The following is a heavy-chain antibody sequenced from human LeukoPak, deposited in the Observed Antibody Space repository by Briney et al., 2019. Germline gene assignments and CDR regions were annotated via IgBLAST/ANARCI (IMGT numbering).Heavy chain of an antibody. CDR2: ISYDGINK. D-gene: IGHD3-16*02. Sequence: PGRPLRLSCAASGFTFSAYALHWVRQAPGKGLEWVALISYDGINKYYADSVKGRFTISRDNSKNMFYVQMDSLRADDTAVYYCARDWNVWVNYQRGGFDCWGQGTLVTVSS. CDR3: ARDWNVWVNYQRGGFDC. V-gene: IGHV3-30-3*01. J-gene: IGHJ4*02. CDR1: GFTFSAYA.